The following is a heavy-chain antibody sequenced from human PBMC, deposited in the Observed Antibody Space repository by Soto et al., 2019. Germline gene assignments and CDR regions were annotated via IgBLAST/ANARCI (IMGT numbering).Heavy chain of an antibody. D-gene: IGHD4-17*01. CDR3: AMTVIAPSPYLDH. J-gene: IGHJ4*02. CDR1: GDSISRKY. V-gene: IGHV4-4*07. Sequence: QVQLQESGPGLVKPSETLSLTCSVSGDSISRKYWSWLRQPAGGGLEWIGRIYTTGAINYNSSLKSRVSMSVDTSKNQFSLRLTSVTAADTAVYFCAMTVIAPSPYLDHWGQGLLVTVSS. CDR2: IYTTGAI.